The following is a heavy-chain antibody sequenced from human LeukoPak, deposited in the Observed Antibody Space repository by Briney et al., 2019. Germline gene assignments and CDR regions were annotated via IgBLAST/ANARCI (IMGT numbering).Heavy chain of an antibody. CDR3: ARDGTAAGLYFDL. CDR2: IRQDGSEK. D-gene: IGHD6-13*01. J-gene: IGHJ4*01. CDR1: GFTFTDYW. V-gene: IGHV3-7*01. Sequence: GGSLRLSCEVSGFTFTDYWLNWVRQAPGKGPEWVASIRQDGSEKTYVDSVKGRFTISGDNTKNSLSLQLNGLRAEDTAVYYCARDGTAAGLYFDLWGQGTLVTVSS.